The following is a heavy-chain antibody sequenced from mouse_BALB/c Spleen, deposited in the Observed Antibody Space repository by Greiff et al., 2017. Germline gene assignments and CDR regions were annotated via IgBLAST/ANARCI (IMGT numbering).Heavy chain of an antibody. D-gene: IGHD2-1*01. CDR2: INPGSGGT. CDR1: GYAFTNYL. V-gene: IGHV1-54*01. CDR3: AIYYGNYLAWFAY. Sequence: VQLVESGAELVRPGTSVKVSCKASGYAFTNYLIEWVKQRPGQGLEWIGVINPGSGGTNYNEKFKGKATLTADKSSSTAYMQLSSLTSDDSAVYFCAIYYGNYLAWFAYWGQGTLVTVSA. J-gene: IGHJ3*01.